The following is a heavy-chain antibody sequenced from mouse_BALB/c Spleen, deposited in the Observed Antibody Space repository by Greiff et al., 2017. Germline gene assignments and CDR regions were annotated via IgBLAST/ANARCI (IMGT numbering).Heavy chain of an antibody. CDR1: GYTFTSYT. J-gene: IGHJ4*01. CDR2: INPSSGYT. CDR3: VTGTGAMDY. V-gene: IGHV1-4*01. D-gene: IGHD4-1*01. Sequence: QVQLKESGAELARPGASVKMSCKASGYTFTSYTMHWVKQRPGQGLEWIGYINPSSGYTNYNQKFKDKATLTADKSSSTAYMQLSSLTSEDSAVYYCVTGTGAMDYWGQGTSVTVSS.